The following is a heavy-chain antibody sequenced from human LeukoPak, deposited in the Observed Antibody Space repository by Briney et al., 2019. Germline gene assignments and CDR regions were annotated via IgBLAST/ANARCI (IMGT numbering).Heavy chain of an antibody. Sequence: SGGSLRLSCAASGFTFSTYWMTWVRQAPGKGLKRVANINQDGSEIHYVDSVKGRFTISRDNAKNSLYLQMDSLRAEDTAVYFCARDHRGGDYWGQGTLVTVSS. D-gene: IGHD1-14*01. J-gene: IGHJ4*02. CDR1: GFTFSTYW. V-gene: IGHV3-7*03. CDR2: INQDGSEI. CDR3: ARDHRGGDY.